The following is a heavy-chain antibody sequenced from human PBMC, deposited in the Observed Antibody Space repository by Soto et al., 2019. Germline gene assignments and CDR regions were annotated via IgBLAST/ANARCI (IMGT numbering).Heavy chain of an antibody. J-gene: IGHJ4*02. D-gene: IGHD3-16*01. V-gene: IGHV3-21*01. CDR2: ISSTSTYI. CDR1: GFTFSTYS. Sequence: SLRLSCAASGFTFSTYSMIWDRQAPGKGLEWISSISSTSTYIYYADSLKGRFTISRDNAKNSVYLQMNSLRAEDTAVYYCARVGGYNSLYYFDYWGQGXLVTVSS. CDR3: ARVGGYNSLYYFDY.